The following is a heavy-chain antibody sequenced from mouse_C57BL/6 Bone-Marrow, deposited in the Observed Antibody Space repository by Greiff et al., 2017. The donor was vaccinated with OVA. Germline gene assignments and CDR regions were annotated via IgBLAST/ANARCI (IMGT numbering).Heavy chain of an antibody. CDR3: TRGAKAYFYAMDY. CDR1: GFTFSSYA. Sequence: EVKVVESGEGLVKPGGSLKLSCAASGFTFSSYAMSWVRQTPEKRLEWVAYISSGGDYIYYADTVKGRFTISRDNARNTLYLQMSSLKSEDTAMYYCTRGAKAYFYAMDYWGQGTSVTVSS. V-gene: IGHV5-9-1*02. J-gene: IGHJ4*01. D-gene: IGHD2-10*01. CDR2: ISSGGDYI.